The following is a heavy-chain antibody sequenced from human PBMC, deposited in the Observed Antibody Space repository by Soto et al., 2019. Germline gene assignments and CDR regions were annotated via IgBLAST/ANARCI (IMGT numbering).Heavy chain of an antibody. Sequence: SQTLSLTCPVSGASISSGGSYWSCLRPPPGKGLEWLGSNHYTVTTYYVPSLTGRVTFSVDTSKNQLSLHLRFVPAADTAIYYCARSYGISTKPSDYWGPGAMVTVSS. J-gene: IGHJ4*02. D-gene: IGHD4-17*01. CDR1: GASISSGGSY. CDR3: ARSYGISTKPSDY. CDR2: NHYTVTT. V-gene: IGHV4-31*03.